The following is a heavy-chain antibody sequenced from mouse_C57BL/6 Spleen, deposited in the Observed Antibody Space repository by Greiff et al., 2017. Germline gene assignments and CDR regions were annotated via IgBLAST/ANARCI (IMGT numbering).Heavy chain of an antibody. J-gene: IGHJ4*01. CDR3: AMTAQVYAMDD. Sequence: QVQLKQPGAELVKPGASVKVSCKASGYTFTSYWMHWVKQRPGQGLEWIGRIHPSDSDTNYNQKFKGKATLTVDKSSSTAYMQLSSLTSEDSAVYYCAMTAQVYAMDDWGQGTSVTVSS. V-gene: IGHV1-74*01. CDR1: GYTFTSYW. CDR2: IHPSDSDT. D-gene: IGHD3-2*02.